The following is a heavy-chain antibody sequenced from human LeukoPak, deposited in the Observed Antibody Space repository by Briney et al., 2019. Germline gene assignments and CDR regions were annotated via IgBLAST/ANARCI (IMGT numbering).Heavy chain of an antibody. CDR3: ASYDSSGYYSPSHFDY. CDR2: IKQDGSEK. Sequence: GGSLRLSCAASGFTFSSYWMSWVRQAPGKGLEWVANIKQDGSEKYHVDSVKGRFTISRDNAKNSLYLQMNSLRAEDTAVYYCASYDSSGYYSPSHFDYWGQGTLVTVSS. D-gene: IGHD3-22*01. V-gene: IGHV3-7*01. J-gene: IGHJ4*02. CDR1: GFTFSSYW.